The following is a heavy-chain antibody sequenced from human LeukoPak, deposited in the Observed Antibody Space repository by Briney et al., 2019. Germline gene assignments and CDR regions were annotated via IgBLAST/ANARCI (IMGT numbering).Heavy chain of an antibody. Sequence: ASVKVSCKASGGTFSSYAISWVRQAPGQGLEWMGGIIPIFGTANYAQKFQGRVTITTDESTSTAYMELSSLRSEDTAVYYCASRRQPSGYYYYYMDVWGKGTTVTVSS. V-gene: IGHV1-69*05. CDR2: IIPIFGTA. J-gene: IGHJ6*03. CDR3: ASRRQPSGYYYYYMDV. CDR1: GGTFSSYA. D-gene: IGHD6-25*01.